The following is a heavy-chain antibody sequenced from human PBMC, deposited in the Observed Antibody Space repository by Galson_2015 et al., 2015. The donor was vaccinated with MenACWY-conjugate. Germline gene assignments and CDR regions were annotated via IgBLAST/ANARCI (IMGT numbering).Heavy chain of an antibody. Sequence: ISGDSVSSNSAAWTWIRQSPSRGLEWLGRTYYRSRWHNDYAVSVKSRITINPDTSRNQLSLQLSSVTPEDTAVYYYARGVTRTSGTINWYFDFWGRGTLVTVSS. CDR3: ARGVTRTSGTINWYFDF. CDR2: TYYRSRWHN. V-gene: IGHV6-1*01. J-gene: IGHJ2*01. D-gene: IGHD6-13*01. CDR1: GDSVSSNSAA.